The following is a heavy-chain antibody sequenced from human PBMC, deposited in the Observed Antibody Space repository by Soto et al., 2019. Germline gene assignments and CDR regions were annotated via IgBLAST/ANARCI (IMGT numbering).Heavy chain of an antibody. V-gene: IGHV4-59*08. J-gene: IGHJ6*03. CDR1: GGSISSYY. Sequence: SETLSLTCTVSGGSISSYYWSWIRQPPGKGLEWIGYIYYSGSTNYNPSLKSRVTISVDTSKNQFSLKLSSVTAADTAVYYCARQPPAKGSYYMDVWGKGTTVTV. CDR3: ARQPPAKGSYYMDV. CDR2: IYYSGST.